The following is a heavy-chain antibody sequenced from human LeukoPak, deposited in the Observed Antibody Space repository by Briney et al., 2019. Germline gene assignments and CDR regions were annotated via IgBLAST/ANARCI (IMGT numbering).Heavy chain of an antibody. D-gene: IGHD6-13*01. CDR1: GFTFSSYG. Sequence: PGRSLRLSCAASGFTFSSYGMHWVRQAPGKGLEWVSAISGSGGSTYYADSVKGRFTISRDNSKNTLYLQMNSLRAEDTAVYYCAKGTIYSSSWNYFDYWGQGTLVTVSS. V-gene: IGHV3-23*01. J-gene: IGHJ4*02. CDR2: ISGSGGST. CDR3: AKGTIYSSSWNYFDY.